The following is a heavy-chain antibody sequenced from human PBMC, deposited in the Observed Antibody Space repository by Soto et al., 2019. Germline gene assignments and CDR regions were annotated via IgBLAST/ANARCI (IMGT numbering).Heavy chain of an antibody. CDR3: ARYVGLRFLECLLYDGPPPDYYYYGMDV. CDR1: GYTFTSYG. D-gene: IGHD3-3*01. Sequence: QVQLVQSGAEVKKPGASVKVSCKASGYTFTSYGISWVRQAPGQGLEWMGCISAYNGNTNYAQKLQGRVTMTTDTSTSTAYMELRSLRSDDTAVYYCARYVGLRFLECLLYDGPPPDYYYYGMDVWGQGTTVTVSS. CDR2: ISAYNGNT. J-gene: IGHJ6*02. V-gene: IGHV1-18*04.